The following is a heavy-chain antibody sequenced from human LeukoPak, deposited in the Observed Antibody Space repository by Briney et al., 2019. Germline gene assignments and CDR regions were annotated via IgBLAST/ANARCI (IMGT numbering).Heavy chain of an antibody. D-gene: IGHD5-24*01. V-gene: IGHV3-74*01. CDR1: GFTFSSYV. CDR2: ISHDGFI. Sequence: GGSLRLSCGTAGFTFSSYVMHWVRRTPGKGLVWVSRISHDGFISYADSVKGRFTISRDNAKNTLVLQMNSLRAEDTAVYYCARDWVYKIDYWGRGTLVTVSS. J-gene: IGHJ4*02. CDR3: ARDWVYKIDY.